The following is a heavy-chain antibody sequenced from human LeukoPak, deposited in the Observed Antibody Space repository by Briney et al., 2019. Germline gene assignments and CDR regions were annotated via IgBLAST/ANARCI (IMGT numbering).Heavy chain of an antibody. V-gene: IGHV1-69*10. J-gene: IGHJ4*02. CDR1: GGTFSSYA. CDR3: ARDGGGSYTGDY. CDR2: IIPILGIA. Sequence: VKVSCKASGGTFSSYAISWVRQAPGQGLEWMGRIIPILGIANYAQKFQGRVTITADKSTSTAYMELSSLRSEDTAVYYCARDGGGSYTGDYWGQGTLVTVSS. D-gene: IGHD1-26*01.